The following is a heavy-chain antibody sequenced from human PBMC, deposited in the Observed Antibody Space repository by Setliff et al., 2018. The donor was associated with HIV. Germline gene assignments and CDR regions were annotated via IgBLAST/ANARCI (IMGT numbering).Heavy chain of an antibody. CDR1: GYTFIDYF. Sequence: ASVKVSCKASGYTFIDYFMHWVRQAPGQGLEWMGWISAYNGNTNYAQKLQGRVTMTTDTSTSTAYMELRILRSDDTAVYYCAREGLVGATPRHFDYWGQGTLVTVSS. J-gene: IGHJ4*02. V-gene: IGHV1-18*04. D-gene: IGHD1-26*01. CDR3: AREGLVGATPRHFDY. CDR2: ISAYNGNT.